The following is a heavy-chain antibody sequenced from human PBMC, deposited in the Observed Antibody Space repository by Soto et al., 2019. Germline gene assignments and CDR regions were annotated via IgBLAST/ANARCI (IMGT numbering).Heavy chain of an antibody. Sequence: SETLSLTCTVSGGSISSSSYYWGWIRQPPGKGLEWIGSIYYSGSTYYNPSLKSRVTISVDTSKNQFSLKLSSVTAADTAVYYCARHDGGSSWYIGLFLWYFDLWGRGTLVTVSS. J-gene: IGHJ2*01. D-gene: IGHD6-13*01. V-gene: IGHV4-39*01. CDR2: IYYSGST. CDR1: GGSISSSSYY. CDR3: ARHDGGSSWYIGLFLWYFDL.